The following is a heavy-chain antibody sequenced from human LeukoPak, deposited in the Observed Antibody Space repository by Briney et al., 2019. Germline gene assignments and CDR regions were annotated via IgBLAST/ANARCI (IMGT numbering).Heavy chain of an antibody. CDR3: ARDSRGRKPTTDDY. CDR1: GGYVNSDGDF. Sequence: PSETLSLTCTVSGGYVNSDGDFWGWIRQPPGTGLEWIAIVQYTGTTFYNPSLWSRVTISVDPSKNQFSLKLSSVTAADTAVYYCARDSRGRKPTTDDYWGQGTLVTVSS. D-gene: IGHD1-26*01. J-gene: IGHJ4*02. V-gene: IGHV4-39*07. CDR2: VQYTGTT.